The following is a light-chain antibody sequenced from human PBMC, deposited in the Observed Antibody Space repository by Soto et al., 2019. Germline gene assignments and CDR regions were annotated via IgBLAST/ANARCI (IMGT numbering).Light chain of an antibody. Sequence: EIMLTQSPGTLALSPGGSTTLSCRASQSVSSSYLAWYQQKPGQAPRLLIYGASSRATGIPDRFSGSGSGTDFTLTISRLEPEDFAVYYCQQYGSSPTFGEGTKVDI. CDR3: QQYGSSPT. J-gene: IGKJ1*01. CDR1: QSVSSSY. V-gene: IGKV3-20*01. CDR2: GAS.